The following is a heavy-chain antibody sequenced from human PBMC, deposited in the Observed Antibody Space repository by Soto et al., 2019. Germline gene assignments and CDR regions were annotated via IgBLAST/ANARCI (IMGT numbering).Heavy chain of an antibody. D-gene: IGHD3-16*01. V-gene: IGHV3-30*04. CDR2: ISYDGRQR. J-gene: IGHJ6*02. Sequence: QLVESGGGVVQPGRPLRLSCVASGFTFSDDSMHWVRQTPGMGLEWVSVISYDGRQRHYAESVMGRLTISRDNSKNTLYLQFTGLRLEDTASYYCATVAFLGAFSPFRGYQYYGMDLWGQWTTVIVSS. CDR3: ATVAFLGAFSPFRGYQYYGMDL. CDR1: GFTFSDDS.